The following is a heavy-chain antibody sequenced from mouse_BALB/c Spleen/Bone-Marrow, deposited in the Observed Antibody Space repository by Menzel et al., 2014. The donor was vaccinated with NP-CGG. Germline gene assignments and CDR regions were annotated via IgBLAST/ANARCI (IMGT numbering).Heavy chain of an antibody. J-gene: IGHJ3*01. CDR1: GFTFTDYY. Sequence: EVMLVESGGGLVQPGGSLRLSCATSGFTFTDYYMSWVRQPPGKALECLGFIRNKANGYTTDYSASVKGRFTISRDNSQSILYRQMNTLRAEDSATYYCARDAIYYDYDGSFAYWGQGTLVTVSA. CDR2: IRNKANGYTT. V-gene: IGHV7-3*02. CDR3: ARDAIYYDYDGSFAY. D-gene: IGHD2-4*01.